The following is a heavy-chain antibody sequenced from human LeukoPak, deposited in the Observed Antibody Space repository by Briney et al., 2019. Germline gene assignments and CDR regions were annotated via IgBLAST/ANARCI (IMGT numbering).Heavy chain of an antibody. D-gene: IGHD2-15*01. CDR3: ARSPLNRYCSGGSCYRVAPAIYYYYYGMDV. J-gene: IGHJ6*02. V-gene: IGHV4-34*01. CDR1: GGSFSGYY. Sequence: SETLSLTCAVYGGSFSGYYWSWIRQPPGKGLEWIGEITHSGSTNYNPSLKSRVTISVDTSKNQFSLKLSSVTAADTAVYYCARSPLNRYCSGGSCYRVAPAIYYYYYGMDVWGQGTTVTVSS. CDR2: ITHSGST.